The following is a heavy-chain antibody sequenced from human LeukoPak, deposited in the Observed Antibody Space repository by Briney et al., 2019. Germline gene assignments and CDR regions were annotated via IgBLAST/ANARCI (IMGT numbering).Heavy chain of an antibody. Sequence: GGSLRLSCAAPGFTFSSYAMSWVRQAPGKGLEWVSAISGSGGSTYYADSVKGRFTISRDNSKNTLYLQMNSLRAEDTAVYYCAKGGQSPQHGRRSDYFDYWGQGTLVTVSS. J-gene: IGHJ4*02. CDR3: AKGGQSPQHGRRSDYFDY. CDR2: ISGSGGST. CDR1: GFTFSSYA. V-gene: IGHV3-23*01. D-gene: IGHD1-14*01.